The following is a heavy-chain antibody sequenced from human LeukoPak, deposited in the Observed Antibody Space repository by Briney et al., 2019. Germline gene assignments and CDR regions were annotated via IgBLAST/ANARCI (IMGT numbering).Heavy chain of an antibody. CDR1: GGSISSYY. V-gene: IGHV4-59*01. J-gene: IGHJ5*02. CDR2: IYYSGST. Sequence: SETLSLTCTVSGGSISSYYWSWIRQPPGKGLERIGYIYYSGSTNYNPSLKSRVTISVDTSKNQFSLKLSSVTAADTAVYYCARYYDILTGNWFDPWGQGTLVTVSS. D-gene: IGHD3-9*01. CDR3: ARYYDILTGNWFDP.